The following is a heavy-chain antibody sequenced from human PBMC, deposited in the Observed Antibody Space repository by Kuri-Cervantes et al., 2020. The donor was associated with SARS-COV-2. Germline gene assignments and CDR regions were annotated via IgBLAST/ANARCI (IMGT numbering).Heavy chain of an antibody. V-gene: IGHV3-23*01. D-gene: IGHD2-2*01. Sequence: GGSLRLSCAASGFTFSSYAMSWVRQAPGKGLEWVSAISGSGGSTYYADSVEGRFTISRDNSKNTLYLQMNSLRAEDTAVYYCHLEVVPAATPGYMDVWGKGTTVTVSS. CDR2: ISGSGGST. CDR1: GFTFSSYA. J-gene: IGHJ6*03. CDR3: HLEVVPAATPGYMDV.